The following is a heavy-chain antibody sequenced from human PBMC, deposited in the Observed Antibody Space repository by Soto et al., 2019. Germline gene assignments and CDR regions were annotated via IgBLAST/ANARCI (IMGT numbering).Heavy chain of an antibody. Sequence: GGSLRLSCAASGFTFSSYRMNWVRQAPGKGLEWVSYISRTSTTKYYADSVKGRFTISRDNAENSLYLQMNSLRDEDTAVYYCARDVKEDMGGLMDHWGQGTLVTVSS. CDR1: GFTFSSYR. V-gene: IGHV3-48*02. CDR3: ARDVKEDMGGLMDH. D-gene: IGHD1-26*01. CDR2: ISRTSTTK. J-gene: IGHJ4*02.